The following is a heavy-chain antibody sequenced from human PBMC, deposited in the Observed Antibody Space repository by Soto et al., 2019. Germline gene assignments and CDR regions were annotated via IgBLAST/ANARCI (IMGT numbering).Heavy chain of an antibody. CDR3: ARPNKAMGNGYYGMDV. CDR1: GGSISSSSYY. Sequence: SETLSLTCTVSGGSISSSSYYWGWIRQPPGKGLEWIGSIYYSGTTYYNPSLKSRVTTSVDTSKNQFSLRLSSVTAADTAVYYCARPNKAMGNGYYGMDVWGQGTTVTVSS. J-gene: IGHJ6*02. CDR2: IYYSGTT. V-gene: IGHV4-39*01. D-gene: IGHD5-18*01.